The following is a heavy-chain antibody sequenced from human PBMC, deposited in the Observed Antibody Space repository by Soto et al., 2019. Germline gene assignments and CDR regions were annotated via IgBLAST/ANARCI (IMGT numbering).Heavy chain of an antibody. CDR3: ARYERYTAMVQGFDY. CDR2: IYYSGST. V-gene: IGHV4-61*01. J-gene: IGHJ4*02. CDR1: GGSVSSGSYY. D-gene: IGHD5-18*01. Sequence: QVQLQESGPGLVKPSETLSLTCTVSGGSVSSGSYYWSWIRQPPGKGLEWIGYIYYSGSTNYNPSLKSRVTISVDTSKNQFSLKLSSVTAADTAVYYCARYERYTAMVQGFDYWGQGTLVTVSS.